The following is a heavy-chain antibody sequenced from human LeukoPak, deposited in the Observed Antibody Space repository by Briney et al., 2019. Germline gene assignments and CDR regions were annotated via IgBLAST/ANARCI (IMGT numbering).Heavy chain of an antibody. J-gene: IGHJ2*01. Sequence: GGSLRLSCSASGFTLSRYGMHWVRQAPGKGLEYVSGISSNGGSTNYADSVKGRFTISRDNSKNTLHLQMSSLRAEDTAVYYCARGESSGDFWSGYYNNWYFDLWGRGTLVTVSS. CDR2: ISSNGGST. V-gene: IGHV3-64D*06. D-gene: IGHD3-3*01. CDR3: ARGESSGDFWSGYYNNWYFDL. CDR1: GFTLSRYG.